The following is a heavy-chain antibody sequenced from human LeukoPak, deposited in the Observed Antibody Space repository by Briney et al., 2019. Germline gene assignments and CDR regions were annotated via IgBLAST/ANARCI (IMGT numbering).Heavy chain of an antibody. J-gene: IGHJ4*02. CDR2: IYYSGST. V-gene: IGHV4-59*12. CDR3: AREGQQLVPPFDY. Sequence: SETLSLTCTVSGGSISGYYWSWIRQPPGKGLEWIGYIYYSGSTKYNPSLKSRVTISVDTSKNQFSLKLTSLTAADTAVYYCAREGQQLVPPFDYWGQGNLVTVSS. D-gene: IGHD6-6*01. CDR1: GGSISGYY.